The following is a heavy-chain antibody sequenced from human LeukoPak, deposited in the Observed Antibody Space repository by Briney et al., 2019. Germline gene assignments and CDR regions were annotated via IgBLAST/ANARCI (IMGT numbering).Heavy chain of an antibody. CDR3: ASRPKDYSSSWFDY. J-gene: IGHJ4*02. D-gene: IGHD6-13*01. V-gene: IGHV1-2*02. CDR1: GYTFTSYG. Sequence: ASVKVSCKASGYTFTSYGISWVRQAPGQGLEWMGWINPNSGGTNYAQKFQGRVTMTRDTSISTAYMELSRLRSDDTAVYYCASRPKDYSSSWFDYWGQGTLVTVSS. CDR2: INPNSGGT.